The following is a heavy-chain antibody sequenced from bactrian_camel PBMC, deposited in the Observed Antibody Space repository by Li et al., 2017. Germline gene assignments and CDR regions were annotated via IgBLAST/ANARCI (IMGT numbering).Heavy chain of an antibody. D-gene: IGHD5*01. CDR1: GWSYSRYC. J-gene: IGHJ4*01. CDR2: LFTAGDVK. CDR3: AADYGECTVASSDLRMVDY. Sequence: HVQLVESGGGSVQTGGALKLSCGGTGWSYSRYCMGWFRQAPGKEREGVADLFTAGDVKEYADSVKGRFIVSRDVVRQTLNLQMNSLTPEDTAMYYCAADYGECTVASSDLRMVDYWGQGTQVTVS. V-gene: IGHV3S6*01.